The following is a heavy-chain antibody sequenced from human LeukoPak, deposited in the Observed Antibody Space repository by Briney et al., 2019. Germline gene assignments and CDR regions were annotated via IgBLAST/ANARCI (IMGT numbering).Heavy chain of an antibody. J-gene: IGHJ4*02. D-gene: IGHD1-26*01. V-gene: IGHV3-15*01. CDR1: GFTVSSNY. Sequence: GGSLRLSCAASGFTVSSNYMSWVRQAPGKGLEWVGRIKSKTDGGTTDYAAPVKGRFTISRDDSKNTLYLQMNSLKTEDTAVYYCTTAVGPIDIFDYWGQGTLVTVSS. CDR3: TTAVGPIDIFDY. CDR2: IKSKTDGGTT.